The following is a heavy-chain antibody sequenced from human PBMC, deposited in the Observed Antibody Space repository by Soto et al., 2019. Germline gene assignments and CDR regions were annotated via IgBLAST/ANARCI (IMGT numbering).Heavy chain of an antibody. CDR2: INHSGST. J-gene: IGHJ6*03. CDR1: GWSFSCYY. D-gene: IGHD2-15*01. CDR3: ARLGYCSGASCYSGAHYYYMDV. V-gene: IGHV4-34*01. Sequence: SETLSLTCAVDGWSFSCYYLILIRQPPGKGLEWIGEINHSGSTNYNPSLKSRVTISVDTSKNQFSLKLSSVTAADTAVYYCARLGYCSGASCYSGAHYYYMDVWGKGTTVTVSS.